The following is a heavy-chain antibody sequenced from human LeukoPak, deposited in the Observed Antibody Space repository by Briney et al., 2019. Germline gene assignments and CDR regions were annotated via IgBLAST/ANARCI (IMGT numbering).Heavy chain of an antibody. CDR2: MYNSGST. Sequence: SETLSLTCTVSGGSISGSYWSWIRQSPGKGLEWIAYMYNSGSTNYNPSLKSRVTISIDTSKNQFSLKLSSVTAADTAVYYCARDLTPLGYWGQGTLVTVSS. V-gene: IGHV4-59*01. D-gene: IGHD3-16*01. J-gene: IGHJ4*02. CDR3: ARDLTPLGY. CDR1: GGSISGSY.